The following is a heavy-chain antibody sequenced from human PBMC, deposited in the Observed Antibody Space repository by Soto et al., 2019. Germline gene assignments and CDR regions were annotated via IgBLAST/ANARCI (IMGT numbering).Heavy chain of an antibody. V-gene: IGHV1-18*01. D-gene: IGHD3-9*01. Sequence: VASVKVSCKASGYTFTSYGINWVRQAPGQGLEWMGWISTYNGNTNYAQKFQGRVTMTTDTSTTTAYMELRSLRSDDTAVYYCARDRRDYDILSGYSEFDPWGQGTLVTVSS. CDR1: GYTFTSYG. CDR3: ARDRRDYDILSGYSEFDP. J-gene: IGHJ5*02. CDR2: ISTYNGNT.